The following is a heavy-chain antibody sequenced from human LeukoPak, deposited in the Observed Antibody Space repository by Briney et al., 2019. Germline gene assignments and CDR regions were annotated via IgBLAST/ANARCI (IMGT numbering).Heavy chain of an antibody. CDR2: IYYSGST. V-gene: IGHV4-39*07. CDR3: TAMVFTAASPYFDY. J-gene: IGHJ4*02. CDR1: GGSISSSSYY. Sequence: SETLSLTCTVSGGSISSSSYYWGWIRQPPGKGLEWIGSIYYSGSTYYNPSLKSRVTISVDTSKNQFSLKLSSVTAADTAVYYSTAMVFTAASPYFDYWGQGTLVTVSS. D-gene: IGHD5-18*01.